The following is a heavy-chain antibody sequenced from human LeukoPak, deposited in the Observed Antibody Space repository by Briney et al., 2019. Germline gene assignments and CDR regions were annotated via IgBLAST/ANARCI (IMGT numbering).Heavy chain of an antibody. CDR1: GFTVRSNY. CDR3: ATPSNPGIAAAGTAHY. V-gene: IGHV3-66*01. J-gene: IGHJ4*02. D-gene: IGHD6-13*01. Sequence: GGSLRLSCAASGFTVRSNYMSWVRQAPGKGLEWVAVTYSGGSTYYAESVQGRFTISRDNSKNTVYLQMSSLRVEDTAVYYCATPSNPGIAAAGTAHYWGQGTLVTVSS. CDR2: TYSGGST.